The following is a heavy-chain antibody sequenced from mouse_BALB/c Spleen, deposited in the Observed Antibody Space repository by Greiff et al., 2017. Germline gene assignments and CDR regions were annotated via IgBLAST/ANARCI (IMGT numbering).Heavy chain of an antibody. D-gene: IGHD3-2*01. CDR1: GYSFTSYW. Sequence: EVQLQQSGTVLARPGASVKMSCKASGYSFTSYWMHWVKQRPGQGLEWIGAIYPGNSDTSYNQKFKGKAKLTAVTSASTAYMELSSLTNEDSAVYYCTREDSSGYLDYWGQGTTLTVSS. CDR2: IYPGNSDT. CDR3: TREDSSGYLDY. V-gene: IGHV1-5*01. J-gene: IGHJ2*01.